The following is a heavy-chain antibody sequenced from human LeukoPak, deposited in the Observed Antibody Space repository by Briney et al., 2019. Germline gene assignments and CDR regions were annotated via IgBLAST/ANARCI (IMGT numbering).Heavy chain of an antibody. D-gene: IGHD4-17*01. CDR2: ISWNSGSI. J-gene: IGHJ4*02. CDR1: GFICSDYA. Sequence: GGSLRLSCTASGFICSDYAMHWVRQAPGKGLEWVSGISWNSGSIGYADSVKGRFTISRDNAKNSLYLQMNSLRAEHTALYYCANLGYGDYVDYWGQGTLVTVSS. V-gene: IGHV3-9*01. CDR3: ANLGYGDYVDY.